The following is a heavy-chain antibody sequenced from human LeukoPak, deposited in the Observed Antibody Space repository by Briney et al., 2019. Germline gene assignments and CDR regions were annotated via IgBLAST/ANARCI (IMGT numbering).Heavy chain of an antibody. V-gene: IGHV4-59*08. CDR2: IYYSGST. CDR3: ARHAYYYDSSAYHPLSVLQDV. J-gene: IGHJ6*04. Sequence: SETLSLTCTVSGGSISSYYWSWIRQPPGKGLEWIGYIYYSGSTNYNPSLKSRVTISVDTSKNQFSLKLSSVTAADTAVYYCARHAYYYDSSAYHPLSVLQDVWGKGTTVTVSS. D-gene: IGHD3-22*01. CDR1: GGSISSYY.